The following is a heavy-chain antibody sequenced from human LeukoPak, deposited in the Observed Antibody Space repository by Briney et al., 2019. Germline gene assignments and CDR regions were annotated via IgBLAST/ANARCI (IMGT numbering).Heavy chain of an antibody. Sequence: ASVKVSCKASGFTFTSSAMPWVRQARGQRLEWIGWIVVGSGNTNYAQKFQERVTITRDMSTSTAYMELSSLRSEDTAVYYCAALSQQYSSGRYSIDYWGQGTLVTVSS. D-gene: IGHD6-19*01. J-gene: IGHJ4*02. CDR3: AALSQQYSSGRYSIDY. V-gene: IGHV1-58*02. CDR2: IVVGSGNT. CDR1: GFTFTSSA.